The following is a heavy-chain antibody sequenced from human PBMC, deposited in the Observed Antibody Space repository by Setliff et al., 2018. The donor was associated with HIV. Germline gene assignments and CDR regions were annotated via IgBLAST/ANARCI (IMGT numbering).Heavy chain of an antibody. CDR2: ISYDGSNK. J-gene: IGHJ4*02. D-gene: IGHD3-22*01. CDR1: GFTFNSYG. Sequence: GESLKISCAASGFTFNSYGMHWVRQAPGKGLEWVALISYDGSNKYYADSVKGRFTISRDNSKTTLYLQMNSLRAEDTAVYYCAREDTHYYDSSGYYSSYFDYWGQGTLVTVSS. CDR3: AREDTHYYDSSGYYSSYFDY. V-gene: IGHV3-30*01.